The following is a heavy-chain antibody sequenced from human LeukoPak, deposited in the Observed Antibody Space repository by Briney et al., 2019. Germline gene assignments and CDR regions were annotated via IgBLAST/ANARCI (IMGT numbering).Heavy chain of an antibody. CDR1: GGTFSSYA. Sequence: SVKVSCKASGGTFSSYAISWVRQAPGQGLEWMGRIIPIFGIANYAQKFQGRVTITADKSTSTAYMELSSLRSEDTAVYYCARDRSGSYSSFGRFDYWGQGTLDTVSS. CDR2: IIPIFGIA. V-gene: IGHV1-69*04. CDR3: ARDRSGSYSSFGRFDY. J-gene: IGHJ4*02. D-gene: IGHD1-26*01.